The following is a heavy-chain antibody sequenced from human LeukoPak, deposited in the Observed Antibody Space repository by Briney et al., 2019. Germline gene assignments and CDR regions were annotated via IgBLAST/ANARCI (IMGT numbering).Heavy chain of an antibody. D-gene: IGHD4-11*01. CDR2: INHSGST. Sequence: MATETLSLICAVYGGSLNGYYWSWLRQPPGKGLEWIGEINHSGSTNYHPSLKSRVTISVATPKNQFSLKLSCVTAADTAVNYCARSPSFTVSPDYWGQGTLVTVSS. CDR1: GGSLNGYY. CDR3: ARSPSFTVSPDY. V-gene: IGHV4-34*01. J-gene: IGHJ4*02.